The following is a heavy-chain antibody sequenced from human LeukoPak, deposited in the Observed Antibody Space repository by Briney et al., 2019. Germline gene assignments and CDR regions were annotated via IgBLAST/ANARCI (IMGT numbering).Heavy chain of an antibody. CDR2: INQRGSEK. D-gene: IGHD3-10*01. Sequence: GGCLTLSRLVSRFTFNKDLVNWVSPAPGRGLEWVANINQRGSEKHYVDSVKGRFTISRDNAKNSLYLQMNSLTDDDTAVYYCARDPDLVPGVNFHYWGQGALVTVSS. CDR3: ARDPDLVPGVNFHY. V-gene: IGHV3-7*03. J-gene: IGHJ4*02. CDR1: RFTFNKDL.